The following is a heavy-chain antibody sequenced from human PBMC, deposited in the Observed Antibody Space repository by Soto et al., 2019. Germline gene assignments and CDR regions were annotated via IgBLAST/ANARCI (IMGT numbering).Heavy chain of an antibody. J-gene: IGHJ4*02. CDR1: GFTFSDHY. D-gene: IGHD6-19*01. V-gene: IGHV3-74*01. CDR3: IRGSRGWNGIDY. Sequence: EVQLVESGGGLVQPGGSLRVSCTASGFTFSDHYINWVRQGPGKGLMWVSRIDGDGRNRDYADSVKGRFTLSRDNAKNTVYLYMSSLRSDDTGVYYCIRGSRGWNGIDYWGQGALVTVSS. CDR2: IDGDGRNR.